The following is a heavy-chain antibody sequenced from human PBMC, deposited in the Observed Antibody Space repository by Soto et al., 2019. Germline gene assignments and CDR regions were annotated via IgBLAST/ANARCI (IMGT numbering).Heavy chain of an antibody. CDR3: ARDRAPPSIAVAGTPYHYGMAV. V-gene: IGHV3-33*01. J-gene: IGHJ6*02. CDR2: IWYDGSNK. CDR1: GFTFSSYG. D-gene: IGHD6-19*01. Sequence: GGSLRLSCAASGFTFSSYGMHWVRQAPGKGLEWVAVIWYDGSNKYYADSVKGRFTISRDNSKNTLYLQMNSLRAEDTAVYYCARDRAPPSIAVAGTPYHYGMAVWGQGTMVTVSS.